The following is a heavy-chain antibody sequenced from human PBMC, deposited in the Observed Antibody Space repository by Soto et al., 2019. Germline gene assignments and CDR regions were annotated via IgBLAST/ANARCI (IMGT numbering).Heavy chain of an antibody. J-gene: IGHJ5*02. CDR1: GYSFTDYY. D-gene: IGHD1-26*01. Sequence: QVHLAQSGAEVKKPGASVKVSCKASGYSFTDYYMHWVRQAPGQGLEWMGWINTKTGGTNYAQRVQGRVTMTGDTSINTAYMELSRLRSDDTAVYYCARVGPTGGFDPWGQGTVVTVSS. CDR2: INTKTGGT. V-gene: IGHV1-2*02. CDR3: ARVGPTGGFDP.